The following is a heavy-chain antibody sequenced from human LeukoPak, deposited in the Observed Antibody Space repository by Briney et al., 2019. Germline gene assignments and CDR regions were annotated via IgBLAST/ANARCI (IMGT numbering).Heavy chain of an antibody. CDR1: GGTFSSYA. CDR3: ATDGRRYSYGPADY. J-gene: IGHJ4*02. CDR2: IIPIFGIA. D-gene: IGHD5-18*01. V-gene: IGHV1-69*04. Sequence: SVKVSCKASGGTFSSYAISWVRQAPGQGLEWMGRIIPIFGIANYAQKFQGRVTMTEDTSTDTAYMELSSLRSEDTAVYYCATDGRRYSYGPADYWGQGTLVTVSS.